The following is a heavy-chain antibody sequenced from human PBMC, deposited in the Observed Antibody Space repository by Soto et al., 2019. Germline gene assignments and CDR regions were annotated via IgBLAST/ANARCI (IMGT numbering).Heavy chain of an antibody. Sequence: PGGSLRLSCSASGFTFSGYAMHWVRQAPGKGLDYVSGISYNGGSTYYADSVKGRFTIPRDNSKNTLYLQMSSLRAEDTAVYYCAKPGGRDTAMAHYHYYYGMDVWGQGTTVTVSS. CDR2: ISYNGGST. J-gene: IGHJ6*02. D-gene: IGHD5-18*01. V-gene: IGHV3-64D*08. CDR3: AKPGGRDTAMAHYHYYYGMDV. CDR1: GFTFSGYA.